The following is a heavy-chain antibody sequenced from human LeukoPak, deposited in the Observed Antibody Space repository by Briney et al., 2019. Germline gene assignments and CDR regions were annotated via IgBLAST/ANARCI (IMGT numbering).Heavy chain of an antibody. CDR1: GFTFSSYS. CDR2: ISSSSSYI. V-gene: IGHV3-21*01. CDR3: ARAHNWKYGSFDF. D-gene: IGHD1-7*01. J-gene: IGHJ4*02. Sequence: GGSLRLSCAASGFTFSSYSMNWVRQAPGKGLEWVSCISSSSSYIYYADSVKGRFTISRDNAKNSLHLQMNSLRAEDTAVYYCARAHNWKYGSFDFWGQGTLVTVSS.